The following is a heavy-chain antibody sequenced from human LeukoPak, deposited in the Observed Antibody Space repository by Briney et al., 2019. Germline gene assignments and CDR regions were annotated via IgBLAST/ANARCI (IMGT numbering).Heavy chain of an antibody. J-gene: IGHJ4*02. D-gene: IGHD4-23*01. CDR1: EFTFSNYS. V-gene: IGHV3-48*01. CDR2: ISIISSII. CDR3: ARAPFGSNSGGGYFDY. Sequence: GGSLRLSCAASEFTFSNYSMNWVRQAPGKGLEWVSYISIISSIIYYADSVKGRFTISRDNAKNSLYLQMNSLRAEDTAVYYCARAPFGSNSGGGYFDYWGQGTLVTVSS.